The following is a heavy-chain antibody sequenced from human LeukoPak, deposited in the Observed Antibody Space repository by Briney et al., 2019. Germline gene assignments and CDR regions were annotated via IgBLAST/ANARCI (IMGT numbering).Heavy chain of an antibody. Sequence: GGPLRLSCAASGFTFSSYWMSWVRQAPGKGLEWVANIKQDGSEKYYVDSVKGRFTISRDNAKNSLYLQMNSLRAEDTAVYYCARVGDIVVVPAAIGYMDVWGKGTTVTVSS. J-gene: IGHJ6*03. V-gene: IGHV3-7*01. D-gene: IGHD2-2*02. CDR3: ARVGDIVVVPAAIGYMDV. CDR2: IKQDGSEK. CDR1: GFTFSSYW.